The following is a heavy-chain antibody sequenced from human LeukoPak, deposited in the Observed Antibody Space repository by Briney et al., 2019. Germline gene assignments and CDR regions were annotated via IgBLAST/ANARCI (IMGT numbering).Heavy chain of an antibody. CDR1: GYIFDMYW. V-gene: IGHV5-51*01. CDR3: GRISEYDFWSRGAFDI. CDR2: IYPGDSQT. Sequence: GESLKISCRGSGYIFDMYWTGWLRQLPGKGLDWMGIIYPGDSQTAYSPSFQGQVTISADKSISTAYLQWRSLKASDTAIYYCGRISEYDFWSRGAFDIWGQGTMVTVSS. J-gene: IGHJ3*02. D-gene: IGHD3-3*01.